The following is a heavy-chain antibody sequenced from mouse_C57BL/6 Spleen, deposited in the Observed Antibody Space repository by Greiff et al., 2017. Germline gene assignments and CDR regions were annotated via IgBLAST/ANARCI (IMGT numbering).Heavy chain of an antibody. CDR2: IYPGSGST. CDR1: GYTFTSYW. D-gene: IGHD2-5*01. CDR3: ARSYRPHRNYFAY. Sequence: VQLQQPGAELVKPGASVKMSCKASGYTFTSYWITWVKQRPGQGLEWIGDIYPGSGSTNYNEKFKSKATLTVDTSSSTAYMQLSSLTSEDSAVYYCARSYRPHRNYFAYWGQGTLVTVSA. J-gene: IGHJ3*01. V-gene: IGHV1-55*01.